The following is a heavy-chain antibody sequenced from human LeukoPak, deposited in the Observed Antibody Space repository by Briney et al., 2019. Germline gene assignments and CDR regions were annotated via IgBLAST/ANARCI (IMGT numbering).Heavy chain of an antibody. V-gene: IGHV3-66*01. CDR3: AATSGWYVFDY. CDR2: IYSGGST. D-gene: IGHD6-19*01. CDR1: GFTVSSNY. Sequence: GGSLRLSCAASGFTVSSNYMSWVRQAPGKGLEWVSVIYSGGSTYYADSVKGRFTISRDNSKNTLYLQMNSLRAEDTAVYYCAATSGWYVFDYWGQGTLVTVSS. J-gene: IGHJ4*02.